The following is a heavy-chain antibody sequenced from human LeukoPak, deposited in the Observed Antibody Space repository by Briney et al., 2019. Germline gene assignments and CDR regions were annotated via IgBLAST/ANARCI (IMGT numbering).Heavy chain of an antibody. Sequence: GASVKVSCKASGYTFTSYAMHWVSQAPGQRLEWMGWINAGNGNTKYSQKFQGRVTMTRNTSISTAYMELSSLRSEDTAVYYCARVLWEAAGTEKAPFDYWGQGTLVTVSS. CDR3: ARVLWEAAGTEKAPFDY. J-gene: IGHJ4*02. V-gene: IGHV1-3*01. CDR1: GYTFTSYA. D-gene: IGHD6-13*01. CDR2: INAGNGNT.